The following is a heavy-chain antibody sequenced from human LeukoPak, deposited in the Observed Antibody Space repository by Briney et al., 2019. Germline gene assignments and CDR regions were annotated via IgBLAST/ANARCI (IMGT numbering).Heavy chain of an antibody. J-gene: IGHJ4*02. CDR1: GFTCSSYS. V-gene: IGHV3-48*01. D-gene: IGHD6-19*01. Sequence: GGSLSLSCAASGFTCSSYSMNWARQAPGKALVWVLYIRSSSSTIYYEDPVKSRFTISKDNAKNSLYLQMNSLRAEDTAVYCCAKEDSSGWFHDYWGQGTLVTVSS. CDR2: IRSSSSTI. CDR3: AKEDSSGWFHDY.